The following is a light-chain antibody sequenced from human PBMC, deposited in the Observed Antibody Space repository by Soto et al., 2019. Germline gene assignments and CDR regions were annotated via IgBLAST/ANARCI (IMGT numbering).Light chain of an antibody. Sequence: QSALTQPVSVSGSPGQSITISCTGTSSDVGGFNYVSWYQQHPGKAPKLMIFDVSNRPPGVSNRFSGSKSGNTASLTVSGVQAGDEADYYCSSYTSSSTLVVFGGGTELTVL. CDR1: SSDVGGFNY. J-gene: IGLJ2*01. V-gene: IGLV2-14*01. CDR2: DVS. CDR3: SSYTSSSTLVV.